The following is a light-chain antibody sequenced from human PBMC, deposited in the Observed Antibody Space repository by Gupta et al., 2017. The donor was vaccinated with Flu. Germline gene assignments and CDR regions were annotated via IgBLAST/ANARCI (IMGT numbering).Light chain of an antibody. CDR3: QQSFSPPFT. Sequence: DIQMTQTPSSLSASVGDRVTITCRASQSISSYLYWYQQKPGKAPKFLIHSASSLQSGVPSRFSGGGSGTDFTLTITSLQPEDFATYYCQQSFSPPFTFGPGTKVDFK. CDR2: SAS. V-gene: IGKV1-39*01. CDR1: QSISSY. J-gene: IGKJ3*01.